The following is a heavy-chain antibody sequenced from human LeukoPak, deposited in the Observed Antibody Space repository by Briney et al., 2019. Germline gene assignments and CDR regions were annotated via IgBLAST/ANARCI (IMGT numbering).Heavy chain of an antibody. Sequence: GGSLRLSCAASGLTFSSYWMSWLRQAPGKGLEWVANIKQDGSEKYYVDSVKGRFTISRDNAKNSLYLQMNSLRAEDTAVYYCARGRGYCSSTSCYYMDVWGKGTTVTVSS. J-gene: IGHJ6*03. CDR1: GLTFSSYW. D-gene: IGHD2-2*01. CDR2: IKQDGSEK. V-gene: IGHV3-7*01. CDR3: ARGRGYCSSTSCYYMDV.